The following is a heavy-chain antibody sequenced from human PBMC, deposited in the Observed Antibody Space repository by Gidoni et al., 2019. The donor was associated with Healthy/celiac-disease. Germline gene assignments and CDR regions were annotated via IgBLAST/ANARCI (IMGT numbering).Heavy chain of an antibody. V-gene: IGHV4-34*01. CDR2: INHSGST. J-gene: IGHJ6*02. D-gene: IGHD1-7*01. CDR1: GGSFSGYY. CDR3: ASGRGTGTPNPIPYYYYGMDV. Sequence: QVQLQQWGAGLLKPSETLSLTCAVYGGSFSGYYWSWIRQPPGKGLEWIGEINHSGSTNYNPSLKSRVTISVDTSKNKFSLKLSSVTAADTAVYYCASGRGTGTPNPIPYYYYGMDVWGQGTTVTVSS.